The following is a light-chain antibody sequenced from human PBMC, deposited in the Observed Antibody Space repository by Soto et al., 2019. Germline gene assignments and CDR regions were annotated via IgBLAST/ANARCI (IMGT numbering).Light chain of an antibody. CDR1: SSDVGRYNI. CDR2: EGS. J-gene: IGLJ1*01. CDR3: CSYAGSSTYV. V-gene: IGLV2-23*01. Sequence: QSVLTQPASVSGSPGQSITLSCTGTSSDVGRYNIVSWYQQHPGKAPKLMIYEGSKRPSGVSDRFSGSKSGNTASLTISGLQAEDEADYYCCSYAGSSTYVFGTGTKVTVL.